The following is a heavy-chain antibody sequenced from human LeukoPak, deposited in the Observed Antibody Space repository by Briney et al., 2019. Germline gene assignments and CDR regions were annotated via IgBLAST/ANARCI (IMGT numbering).Heavy chain of an antibody. V-gene: IGHV1-18*01. CDR3: ARHTTYYYDSSGYSFYF. Sequence: ASVKVSCKASGYTFTSYGISWVRQAPGQGLEWMGWISPFNGHTDYPQNFQGRVAITTDKSTSTAYMELRSLRSDDTAVYYCARHTTYYYDSSGYSFYFWGQGTLVTVS. CDR1: GYTFTSYG. CDR2: ISPFNGHT. J-gene: IGHJ4*02. D-gene: IGHD3-22*01.